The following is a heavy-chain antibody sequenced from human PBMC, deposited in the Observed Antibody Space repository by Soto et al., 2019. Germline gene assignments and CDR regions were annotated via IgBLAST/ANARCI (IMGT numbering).Heavy chain of an antibody. CDR1: GGSFSGYY. V-gene: IGHV4-34*01. J-gene: IGHJ5*02. Sequence: QVQLQQWGAGLLKPSETLSLTCAVYGGSFSGYYWSWIRQPPGKGLEWIGEINHSGSTNYNPSLKSRVTISIDTSKNQFSLKLTSVTAADTTVYFCTSRLAAAGFFDPWGQGTLVTVSS. CDR3: TSRLAAAGFFDP. D-gene: IGHD6-13*01. CDR2: INHSGST.